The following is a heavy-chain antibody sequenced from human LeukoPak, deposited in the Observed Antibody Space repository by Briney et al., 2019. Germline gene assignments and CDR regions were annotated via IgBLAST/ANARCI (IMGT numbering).Heavy chain of an antibody. V-gene: IGHV4-61*02. J-gene: IGHJ4*02. Sequence: KPSQTLSLTCTVSGGSISSGSYYWSWIRQPAGKGLEWIGRIYTSGSTNYNPSLKSRVTISVDTSKNQFSLKLSSVTAADTAVYYCARAFYYDSSGYLYWGQGTLVTVSS. CDR2: IYTSGST. D-gene: IGHD3-22*01. CDR3: ARAFYYDSSGYLY. CDR1: GGSISSGSYY.